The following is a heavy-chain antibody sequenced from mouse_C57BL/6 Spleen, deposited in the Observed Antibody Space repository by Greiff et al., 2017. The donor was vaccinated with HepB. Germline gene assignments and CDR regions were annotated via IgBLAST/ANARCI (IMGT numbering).Heavy chain of an antibody. CDR1: GFSLTSYG. CDR3: AKPYRNAAWFAY. CDR2: IWRGGST. V-gene: IGHV2-5*01. D-gene: IGHD2-14*01. Sequence: QVHVKQSGPGLVQPSQSLSITCTVSGFSLTSYGVHWVRQSPGKGLEWLGVIWRGGSTDYNAAFMSRLSITKDNSKSQVFFKLNSLQADDTAIYYYAKPYRNAAWFAYWGQGTLVTVSA. J-gene: IGHJ3*01.